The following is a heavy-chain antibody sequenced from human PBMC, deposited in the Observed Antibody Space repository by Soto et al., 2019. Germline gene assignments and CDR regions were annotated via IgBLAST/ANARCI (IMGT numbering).Heavy chain of an antibody. CDR2: IIPIFGTA. CDR1: GGTFSSYA. J-gene: IGHJ6*02. Sequence: SVKVSCKASGGTFSSYAISWVRQAPGQGLEWMGGIIPIFGTANYAQKFQGRVTITADESTSTAYMELSSLRSEDTAVYYCARDKQKWSRFRNYYYYGMDVWGQGTTVTVS. D-gene: IGHD2-15*01. V-gene: IGHV1-69*13. CDR3: ARDKQKWSRFRNYYYYGMDV.